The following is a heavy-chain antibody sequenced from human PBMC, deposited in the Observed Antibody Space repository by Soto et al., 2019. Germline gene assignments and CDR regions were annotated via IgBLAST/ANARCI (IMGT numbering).Heavy chain of an antibody. D-gene: IGHD2-2*01. Sequence: GGSLRLPCAASGFTFSSYAISWVRQAPGKGLEWVSAINSRGGSTYYADSVKGRFTISRDSSKNTLYLQMNSLRAEDPAVYYCAKDRSSTSCYAFDYWGQGTLVTVSS. V-gene: IGHV3-23*01. CDR3: AKDRSSTSCYAFDY. J-gene: IGHJ4*02. CDR2: INSRGGST. CDR1: GFTFSSYA.